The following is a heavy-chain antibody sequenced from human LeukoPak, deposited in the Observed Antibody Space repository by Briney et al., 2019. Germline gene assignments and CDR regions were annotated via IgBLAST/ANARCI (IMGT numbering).Heavy chain of an antibody. CDR1: GDSINSYY. CDR2: IYYSGRT. J-gene: IGHJ5*02. Sequence: PSETLSLTCTVSGDSINSYYWNWIRQPPGKGLEWIGYIYYSGRTDYNPSLKSRVTISVDTSKHQFSMKLKSVDAADTAVYFCARGTRFLTFDWFDPWGQGTLVTVSS. D-gene: IGHD3-3*01. V-gene: IGHV4-59*01. CDR3: ARGTRFLTFDWFDP.